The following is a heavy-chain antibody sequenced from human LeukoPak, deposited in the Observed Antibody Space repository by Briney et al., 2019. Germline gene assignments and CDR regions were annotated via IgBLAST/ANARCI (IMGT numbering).Heavy chain of an antibody. CDR1: GFTVSSTY. V-gene: IGHV3-53*01. CDR2: IYSGGNT. J-gene: IGHJ6*02. CDR3: AREAAAYGMDV. D-gene: IGHD6-13*01. Sequence: GGSLRLSCAASGFTVSSTYMSWVRQAPGKGLEWVSVIYSGGNTFYPDSVKGRFTISRDISQNTLFLQMNSLRAEDTAVYYCAREAAAYGMDVWGQGTTVIVS.